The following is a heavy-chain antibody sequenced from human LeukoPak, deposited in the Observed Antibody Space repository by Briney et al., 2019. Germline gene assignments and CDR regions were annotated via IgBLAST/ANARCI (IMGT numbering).Heavy chain of an antibody. V-gene: IGHV3-30*02. Sequence: PGGSLRLSCAASGFTFSSYGMHWVRQAPGKGLEWVAFIRYDGSNKYYADSVKGRLTISRDNSKNTLYLQMNSLRAEDTAVYYCAKGSSWYANDAFDIWGQGTMVTVSS. CDR2: IRYDGSNK. J-gene: IGHJ3*02. CDR3: AKGSSWYANDAFDI. D-gene: IGHD6-13*01. CDR1: GFTFSSYG.